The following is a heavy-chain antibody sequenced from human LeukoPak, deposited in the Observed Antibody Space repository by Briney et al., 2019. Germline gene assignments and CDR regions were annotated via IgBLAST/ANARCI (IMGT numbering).Heavy chain of an antibody. CDR1: GYTFTSYA. J-gene: IGHJ6*03. Sequence: ASVKVSCKASGYTFTSYAMNWVRQAPGQGLEWMGWINTNTGNPTYAQGFTGRFVFSLDTSVSTAYLQISSLKAEDTAVYYCARVPTGGKRYYYYYYMDVWGKGTTVTVSS. CDR2: INTNTGNP. D-gene: IGHD4-23*01. V-gene: IGHV7-4-1*02. CDR3: ARVPTGGKRYYYYYYMDV.